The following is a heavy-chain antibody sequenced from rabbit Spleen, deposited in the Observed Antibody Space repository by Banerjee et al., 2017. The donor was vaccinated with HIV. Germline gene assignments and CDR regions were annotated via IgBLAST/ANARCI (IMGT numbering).Heavy chain of an antibody. CDR2: IYGGSGGST. Sequence: QEQLVESGGGLVKPGASLTLICTASGFSYSSNYYMCWVRQAPGKGLECIACIYGGSGGSTWYASWAKGRVTISKTSSTTVTLQMTSLTAADTATYFCARDPVIAGSAYYDLWGPGTLVTVS. CDR3: ARDPVIAGSAYYDL. CDR1: GFSYSSNYY. D-gene: IGHD8-1*01. J-gene: IGHJ4*01. V-gene: IGHV1S45*01.